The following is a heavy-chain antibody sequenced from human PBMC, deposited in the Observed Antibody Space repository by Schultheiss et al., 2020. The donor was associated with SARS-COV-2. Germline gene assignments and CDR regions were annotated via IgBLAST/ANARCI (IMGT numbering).Heavy chain of an antibody. CDR2: ISSSSSYI. J-gene: IGHJ6*02. V-gene: IGHV3-21*01. D-gene: IGHD2-2*01. Sequence: PGGSLRLSCAASGFTFSSYSMNWVRQAPGKGLEWVSSISSSSSYIYYADSVKGRFTISRDNAKNSLYLQMNSLRAEDTAVYYCARDYCSSTSCKINYYYYGMDVWGQGTTVTVSS. CDR3: ARDYCSSTSCKINYYYYGMDV. CDR1: GFTFSSYS.